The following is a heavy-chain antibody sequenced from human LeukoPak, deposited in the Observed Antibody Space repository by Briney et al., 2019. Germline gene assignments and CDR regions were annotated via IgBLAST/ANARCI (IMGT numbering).Heavy chain of an antibody. CDR2: ISAYNGNT. Sequence: ASVKVSCKASGYTFRSYGISWVRQAPGQGLEWMGWISAYNGNTIYAQKLQGRVTMTTDTSTSTAYMELRSLRSDDTAVYYCARSQTTGFGESSDYWGQGTLVTVSS. CDR1: GYTFRSYG. J-gene: IGHJ4*02. D-gene: IGHD3-10*01. CDR3: ARSQTTGFGESSDY. V-gene: IGHV1-18*01.